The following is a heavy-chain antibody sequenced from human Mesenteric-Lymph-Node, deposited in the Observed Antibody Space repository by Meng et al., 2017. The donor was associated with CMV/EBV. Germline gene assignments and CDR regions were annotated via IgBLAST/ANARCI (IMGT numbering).Heavy chain of an antibody. CDR3: ARHPAAFYFDN. CDR1: GDSLIPDNYY. V-gene: IGHV4-39*01. J-gene: IGHJ4*02. Sequence: FTLSGDSLIPDNYYWGWIRQPPETGLQWIGSIYYIGATYYHPSLKSRVTVSVDTSKSQFSLRLNSVTAADTAVYYCARHPAAFYFDNWGQGTLVTVSS. CDR2: IYYIGAT. D-gene: IGHD2-2*01.